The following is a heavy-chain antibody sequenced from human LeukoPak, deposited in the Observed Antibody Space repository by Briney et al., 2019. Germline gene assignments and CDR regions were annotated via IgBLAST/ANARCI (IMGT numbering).Heavy chain of an antibody. V-gene: IGHV4-34*01. Sequence: NASETLSLACAVYGGSFSGYYWSWIRQPPGKGLEWIGEINRSGSANYNPSLKSRVTISVDTSKNQFSLKLSSVTAADTAVYYCARHSGGRFGELWVFDYWGQGTLVTFSS. CDR1: GGSFSGYY. J-gene: IGHJ4*02. CDR2: INRSGSA. D-gene: IGHD3-10*01. CDR3: ARHSGGRFGELWVFDY.